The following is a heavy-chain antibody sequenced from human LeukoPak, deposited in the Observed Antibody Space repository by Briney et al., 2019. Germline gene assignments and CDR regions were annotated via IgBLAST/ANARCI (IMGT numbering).Heavy chain of an antibody. V-gene: IGHV4-30-4*01. CDR2: IYYSGST. CDR1: GGSISSGDYY. CDR3: ARAPASGSYFDY. Sequence: SETLSLTCTVSGGSISSGDYYWSWIRQPPGQGLEWIGYIYYSGSTYYNPSLKSRVTISVDTSKNQFSLKLSSVTAADTAVYYCARAPASGSYFDYWGQGTLVTVSS. J-gene: IGHJ4*02. D-gene: IGHD1-26*01.